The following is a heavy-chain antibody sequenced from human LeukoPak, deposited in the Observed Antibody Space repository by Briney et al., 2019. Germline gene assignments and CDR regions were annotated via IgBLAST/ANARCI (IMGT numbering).Heavy chain of an antibody. CDR1: GFTFSSYA. CDR3: ARRTPLLRTFDY. Sequence: GSLRLSCAASGFTFSSYAMFWVRQAPGKGLEWIGYIYYSGSTNYNPSLKSRVTISVGTSKNQFSLKVSSVTAADTAVYYCARRTPLLRTFDYWGQGTLVTVSS. J-gene: IGHJ4*02. CDR2: IYYSGST. D-gene: IGHD1-26*01. V-gene: IGHV4-59*08.